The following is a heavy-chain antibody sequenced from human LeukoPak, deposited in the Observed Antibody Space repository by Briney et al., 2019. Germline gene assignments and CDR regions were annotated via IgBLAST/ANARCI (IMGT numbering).Heavy chain of an antibody. CDR3: AATMVYWYFDL. V-gene: IGHV3-30*02. J-gene: IGHJ2*01. CDR1: GFTFSSYD. CDR2: IRYDGSYT. D-gene: IGHD3-10*01. Sequence: PGGSLRLSCEASGFTFSSYDMHWVRQAPGKGLEWVAFIRYDGSYTYYADSVKGRFTISRDNAKNSLYLQMNSLRAEDTAVYYCAATMVYWYFDLWGRGTLVTVSS.